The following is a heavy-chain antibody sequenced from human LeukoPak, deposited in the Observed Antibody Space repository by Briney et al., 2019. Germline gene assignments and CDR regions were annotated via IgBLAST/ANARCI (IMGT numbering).Heavy chain of an antibody. V-gene: IGHV3-23*01. D-gene: IGHD3-10*01. CDR2: ISGSGGST. CDR1: GFTFSSYA. Sequence: GGSLRLSCAASGFTFSSYAMSWVRQAPGKGLEWVSAISGSGGSTYYADSVKGRFTISRDNSKNTLYLQMNSLRAEDTAVYYCAKGRKQWFRELVLFDYWGQGTLVTVSS. CDR3: AKGRKQWFRELVLFDY. J-gene: IGHJ4*02.